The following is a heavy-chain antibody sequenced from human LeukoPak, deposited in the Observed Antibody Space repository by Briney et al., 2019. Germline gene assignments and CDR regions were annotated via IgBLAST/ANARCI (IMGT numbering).Heavy chain of an antibody. Sequence: SGTLSLTCAVYGGSFSGYYRSWIRQPPGKGLEWIGEINHSGSTNYNPSLKSRVTISVDTSKNQFSLKLSSVTAADTAVYYCARGQGTKIDYWGQGTLVTVSS. V-gene: IGHV4-34*01. CDR2: INHSGST. J-gene: IGHJ4*02. CDR1: GGSFSGYY. CDR3: ARGQGTKIDY. D-gene: IGHD3-10*01.